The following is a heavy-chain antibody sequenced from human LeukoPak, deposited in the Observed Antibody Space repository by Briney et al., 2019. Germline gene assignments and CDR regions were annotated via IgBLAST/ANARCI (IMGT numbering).Heavy chain of an antibody. CDR1: GFTFSGSA. D-gene: IGHD4-11*01. CDR3: TTHSVQFPHYYYYGMDV. CDR2: IRSKANSYAT. J-gene: IGHJ6*02. Sequence: PGGSLRLSCAASGFTFSGSAMHWVRQASGKGLEWVGRIRSKANSYATAYAASVKGRFTISRDDSKNTAYLQMNSLKTEDTAVYYCTTHSVQFPHYYYYGMDVWGQGTTVTVSS. V-gene: IGHV3-73*01.